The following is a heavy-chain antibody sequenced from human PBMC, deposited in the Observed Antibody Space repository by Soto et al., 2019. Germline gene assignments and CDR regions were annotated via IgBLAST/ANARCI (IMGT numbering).Heavy chain of an antibody. Sequence: QLQLQESGPGLVKPSETLSLTCSVSGGSISNTSFHWGWIRQPPGKGLEWIGSLYYSGSTYYNPSFEVRVAISVDRSKNQFSLKLTSVTAADTAVYYCARLGYCTSTRCSSSPYYYMDVWGRGTTVTVSS. CDR2: LYYSGST. D-gene: IGHD2-2*01. V-gene: IGHV4-39*01. CDR3: ARLGYCTSTRCSSSPYYYMDV. CDR1: GGSISNTSFH. J-gene: IGHJ6*03.